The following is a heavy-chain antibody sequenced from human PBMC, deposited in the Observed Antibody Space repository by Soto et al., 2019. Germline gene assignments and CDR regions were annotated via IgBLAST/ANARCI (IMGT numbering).Heavy chain of an antibody. CDR1: GYTFTSYY. CDR3: ARVYPSDTRYGYVGNNWFDP. D-gene: IGHD5-18*01. Sequence: QVQLVQSGAEVKKPGASVKVSCKASGYTFTSYYMHWVRQAPGQGLEWMGIINPSGRSTSYAQKFQGGVTMTRDTSPSTVYMELSSLRSEDTAVYYCARVYPSDTRYGYVGNNWFDPWGQGTLVTVSS. J-gene: IGHJ5*02. CDR2: INPSGRST. V-gene: IGHV1-46*03.